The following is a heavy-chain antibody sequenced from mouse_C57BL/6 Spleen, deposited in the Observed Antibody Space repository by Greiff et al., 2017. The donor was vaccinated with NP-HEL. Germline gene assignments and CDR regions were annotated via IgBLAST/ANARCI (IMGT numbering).Heavy chain of an antibody. CDR3: AREAMDY. Sequence: EVLVVESGGGLVKPGGSLKLSCAASGFTFSDYGMHWVRQAPEKGLEWVAYISSGSSTIYYVHTVKGRFTISRDNAKHTLFLQMTSLRSEDTAMYYCAREAMDYWGQGTSVTVSS. J-gene: IGHJ4*01. CDR2: ISSGSSTI. V-gene: IGHV5-17*01. CDR1: GFTFSDYG.